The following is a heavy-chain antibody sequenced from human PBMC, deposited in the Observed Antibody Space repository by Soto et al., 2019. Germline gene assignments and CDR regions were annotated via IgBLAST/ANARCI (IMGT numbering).Heavy chain of an antibody. V-gene: IGHV4-59*01. CDR3: ASSIAAAGSVFDY. J-gene: IGHJ4*02. Sequence: SETLSLTCTVSGGSISSYYWSWIRQPPGKGLEWIGYIYYSGSTNYNPSLKSRVTISVDTSKNQFSLKLSSVTAADTAVYYCASSIAAAGSVFDYWGQGTLVTVSS. CDR2: IYYSGST. CDR1: GGSISSYY. D-gene: IGHD6-13*01.